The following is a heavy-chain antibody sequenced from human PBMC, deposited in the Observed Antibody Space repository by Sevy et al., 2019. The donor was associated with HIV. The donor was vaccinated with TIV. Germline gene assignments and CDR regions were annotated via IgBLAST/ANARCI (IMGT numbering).Heavy chain of an antibody. D-gene: IGHD3-10*01. CDR3: ARGMNYYGSGSYYLPFDY. Sequence: ASMKVSCKASGYTFTSYGISWVRQAPGQGLEWMGWISAYNGNTNYAQKLQGRVTMTTDTSTSTVYMELRSLRSDDTAVYYCARGMNYYGSGSYYLPFDYWGQGTLVTVSS. CDR2: ISAYNGNT. CDR1: GYTFTSYG. V-gene: IGHV1-18*01. J-gene: IGHJ4*02.